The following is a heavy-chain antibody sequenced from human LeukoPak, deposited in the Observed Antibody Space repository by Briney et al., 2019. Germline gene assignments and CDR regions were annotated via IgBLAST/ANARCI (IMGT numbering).Heavy chain of an antibody. CDR3: VRVMPVAGSDS. V-gene: IGHV3-74*01. J-gene: IGHJ4*02. CDR2: VKSDGTIT. CDR1: GFTFSNYW. D-gene: IGHD6-19*01. Sequence: GGSLRLSCAASGFTFSNYWMHWVRQSPGKGLLWVSRVKSDGTITSYADSVKGRFTISRDNAKNTLYLQMNSLGVEDTAVYYCVRVMPVAGSDSWGQGTLVTVSS.